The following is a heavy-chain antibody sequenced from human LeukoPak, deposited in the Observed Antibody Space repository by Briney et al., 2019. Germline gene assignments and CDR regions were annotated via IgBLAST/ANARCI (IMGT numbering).Heavy chain of an antibody. CDR1: GFTFSNYN. CDR2: ISISSNYI. D-gene: IGHD2-15*01. Sequence: GGSLRLSCAASGFTFSNYNMNWVRQAPGKGLEWVSCISISSNYIYYPDSVKGRFTISRDNAKNSLYLQMNSLRAEDTAVYYCTRDGGGGLDYWGQGTLVTVSS. CDR3: TRDGGGGLDY. V-gene: IGHV3-21*01. J-gene: IGHJ4*02.